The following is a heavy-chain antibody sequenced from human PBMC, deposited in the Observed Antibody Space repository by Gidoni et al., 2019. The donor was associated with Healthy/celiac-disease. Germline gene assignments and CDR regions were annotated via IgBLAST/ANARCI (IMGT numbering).Heavy chain of an antibody. CDR1: GCSLSSYY. Sequence: QVQLQESGPGLVKPSETLSLTCTVSGCSLSSYYWSWIRQPAGKGLEWIGRIYTSGSTNYNPSRKSRVTMSVDTSKNQFSLKLSSVTAADTAVYYCARYGPGGDYDGGFDYWGQGTLVTVSS. CDR2: IYTSGST. V-gene: IGHV4-4*07. D-gene: IGHD2-21*02. J-gene: IGHJ4*02. CDR3: ARYGPGGDYDGGFDY.